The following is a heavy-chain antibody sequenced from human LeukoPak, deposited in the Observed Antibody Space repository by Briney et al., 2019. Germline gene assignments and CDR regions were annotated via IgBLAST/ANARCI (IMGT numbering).Heavy chain of an antibody. V-gene: IGHV4-30-4*02. Sequence: SETLSLTCTVYGGSISSGDYYWSWIRQPPGKGLEWIGYTYYSGSTYYNPSLKNRVSISVDTSKNQFSLNLSSVTAADTAVYYCARPYYYDSRIDPWGQGTLVTVSS. D-gene: IGHD3-22*01. CDR3: ARPYYYDSRIDP. CDR1: GGSISSGDYY. CDR2: TYYSGST. J-gene: IGHJ5*02.